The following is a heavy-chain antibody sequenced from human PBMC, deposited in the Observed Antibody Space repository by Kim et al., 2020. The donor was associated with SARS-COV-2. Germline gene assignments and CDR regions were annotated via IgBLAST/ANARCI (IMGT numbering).Heavy chain of an antibody. Sequence: NYNPSLKSRVIMSLDTSENQFSLKLTSVNAADTAVYYCVRWGTAAAQDYWGHGTLVTVSS. CDR3: VRWGTAAAQDY. J-gene: IGHJ4*01. D-gene: IGHD6-13*01. V-gene: IGHV4-59*10.